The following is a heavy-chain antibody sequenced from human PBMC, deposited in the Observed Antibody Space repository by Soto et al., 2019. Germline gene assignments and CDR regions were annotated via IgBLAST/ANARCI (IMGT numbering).Heavy chain of an antibody. CDR1: GGSLRGYY. J-gene: IGHJ4*02. CDR2: INHSGST. D-gene: IGHD6-19*01. V-gene: IGHV4-34*01. Sequence: LSLPCAVYGGSLRGYYWSWIRQPPGMALEWIGEINHSGSTNYNPSLKSRVTISVDTSKNRISLKVMSVIVADTAVFYCARGGAVAGPFDYWGQGSQVTVSS. CDR3: ARGGAVAGPFDY.